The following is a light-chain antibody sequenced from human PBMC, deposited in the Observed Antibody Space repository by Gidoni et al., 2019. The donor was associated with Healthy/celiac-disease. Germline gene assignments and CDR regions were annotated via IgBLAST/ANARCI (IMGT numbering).Light chain of an antibody. J-gene: IGKJ2*01. V-gene: IGKV1-9*01. CDR1: QSISSY. CDR2: AAS. Sequence: QDNQAPSLLSASVGDRVTITCRASQSISSYLAWYQQKPGKAPKLLIYAASTLQSGVPSRFSGSGSGTEFTLTISSLQPEDFATYYCQQLNSYPQTFXQXTKLEIK. CDR3: QQLNSYPQT.